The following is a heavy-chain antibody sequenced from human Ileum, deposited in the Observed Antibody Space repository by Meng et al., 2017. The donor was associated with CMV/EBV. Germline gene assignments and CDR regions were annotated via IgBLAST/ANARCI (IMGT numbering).Heavy chain of an antibody. Sequence: CAVYGGSFNSYYWRWIRQPPGKGLEWIGEINHSGSTKYNPSLKSRVTISVDTSKNQFSLKLSSVTAADTAVYYCAGVVPAATNWFDPWVQGTLVTVSS. J-gene: IGHJ5*02. CDR3: AGVVPAATNWFDP. CDR1: GGSFNSYY. CDR2: INHSGST. V-gene: IGHV4-34*01. D-gene: IGHD2-2*01.